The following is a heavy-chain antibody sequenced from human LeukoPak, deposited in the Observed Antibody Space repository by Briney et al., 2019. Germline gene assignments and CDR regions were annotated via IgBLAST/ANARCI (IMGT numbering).Heavy chain of an antibody. J-gene: IGHJ4*02. D-gene: IGHD3-22*01. Sequence: PSETLSLTCVVYGGSFSDYNWNWIRQPPGRGLEWIGEINHSGGTNYNPSLKSRVTIPVDTSKNQFSLKLSSVTAADTAVYYCARGRINVVKKPFDYWGQGTLVTVSS. V-gene: IGHV4-34*01. CDR1: GGSFSDYN. CDR2: INHSGGT. CDR3: ARGRINVVKKPFDY.